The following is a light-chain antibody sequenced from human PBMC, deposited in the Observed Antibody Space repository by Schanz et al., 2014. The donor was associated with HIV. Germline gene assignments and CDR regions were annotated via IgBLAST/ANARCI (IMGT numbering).Light chain of an antibody. V-gene: IGLV2-14*01. CDR1: NSDVGAYKH. CDR2: EVS. CDR3: SSYTTGTTLYV. J-gene: IGLJ1*01. Sequence: QSALTQPASVSGSPGQSITISCTGTNSDVGAYKHVSWYQQHPGKAPKLIIYEVSKRPSGVPARFSGSKSGNTASLTISGLLAEDEADYYCSSYTTGTTLYVFGSGTKLTVL.